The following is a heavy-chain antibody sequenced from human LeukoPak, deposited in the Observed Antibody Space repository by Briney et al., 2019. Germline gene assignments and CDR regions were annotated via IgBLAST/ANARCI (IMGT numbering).Heavy chain of an antibody. J-gene: IGHJ3*02. CDR1: GGSFSGYY. Sequence: SETLSLTCAVYGGSFSGYYWSWIRQPPGKGLEWIGEINHSGSTNYNPSLKSRVTISVDTSKNQFSLKLSSVTAADTAVYYCARVDPVHVDAFDIWGQGTMVTVSS. V-gene: IGHV4-34*01. CDR2: INHSGST. CDR3: ARVDPVHVDAFDI.